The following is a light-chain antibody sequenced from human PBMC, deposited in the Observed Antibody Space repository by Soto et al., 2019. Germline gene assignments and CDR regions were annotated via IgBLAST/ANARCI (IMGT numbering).Light chain of an antibody. V-gene: IGKV3-20*01. CDR1: QSVSSSY. J-gene: IGKJ2*01. CDR3: QQYGSPPPYT. CDR2: GAT. Sequence: EIVLTQSPGTLSLSPGERATLSCRASQSVSSSYLAWYHQKPGQAPRLLIYGATSRATGITDRVSGSGSGTDFTLTISRLEPEDFAVYYCQQYGSPPPYTFGQGTQLEIK.